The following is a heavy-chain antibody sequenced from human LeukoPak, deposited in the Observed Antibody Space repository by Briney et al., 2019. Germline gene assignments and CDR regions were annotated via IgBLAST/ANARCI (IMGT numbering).Heavy chain of an antibody. Sequence: GSLRLSCAASGFTFSSYAMHWVRQAPGKGLEWVAVISYDGSNKYYADSVKGRFTISRDNSKNTLYLQMNSLRAEDTAVYYCAKDWRYSRSFDAFDIWGQGTMVTVSS. J-gene: IGHJ3*02. CDR3: AKDWRYSRSFDAFDI. CDR2: ISYDGSNK. V-gene: IGHV3-30-3*01. D-gene: IGHD1-26*01. CDR1: GFTFSSYA.